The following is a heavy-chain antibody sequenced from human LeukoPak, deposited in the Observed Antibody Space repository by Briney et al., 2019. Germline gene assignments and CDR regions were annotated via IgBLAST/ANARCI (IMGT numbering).Heavy chain of an antibody. CDR1: GLTRSNYW. D-gene: IGHD5-18*01. CDR2: IKQDGSEK. Sequence: GGSLRLSCTAAGLTRSNYWMIWVRQAPGKGLQWVAKIKQDGSEKYYVDSVKGRFTISRDNAENSLFLQMNSLRAEDTAVYYCARDRGWIQHDIWGQGTMVTVSS. CDR3: ARDRGWIQHDI. V-gene: IGHV3-7*01. J-gene: IGHJ3*02.